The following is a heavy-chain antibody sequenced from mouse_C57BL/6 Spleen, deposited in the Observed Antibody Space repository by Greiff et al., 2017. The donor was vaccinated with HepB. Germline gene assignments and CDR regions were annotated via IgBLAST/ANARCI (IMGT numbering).Heavy chain of an antibody. CDR3: AREGTGTYDY. D-gene: IGHD4-1*01. CDR2: INPSSGYT. V-gene: IGHV1-7*01. J-gene: IGHJ2*01. CDR1: GYTFTSYC. Sequence: VQLQESGAELAKPGASVKLSCKASGYTFTSYCMHWVKQRPGQGLEWIGYINPSSGYTKYNQKFEGKATLTADKSSSTAYMQLSSLTYEDSAVYYCAREGTGTYDYWGQGTTLTVSS.